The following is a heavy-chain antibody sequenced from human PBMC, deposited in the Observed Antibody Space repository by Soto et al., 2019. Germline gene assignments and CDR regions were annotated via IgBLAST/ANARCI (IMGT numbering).Heavy chain of an antibody. J-gene: IGHJ6*02. CDR3: VRERQLGV. CDR1: GFTFSIYA. Sequence: EGQLLESGGRLVQPGESLRLSCAASGFTFSIYAMSWARQAPGKGLEWVSVIDASGGTTYTDSVKGRFTISRDNSKNTLYLQMNSLRVEDTAVYYCVRERQLGVCGQGTTVTVSS. V-gene: IGHV3-23*01. CDR2: IDASGGTT. D-gene: IGHD6-6*01.